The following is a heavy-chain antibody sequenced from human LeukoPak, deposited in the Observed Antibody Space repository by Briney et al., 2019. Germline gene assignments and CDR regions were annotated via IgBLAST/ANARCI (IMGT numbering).Heavy chain of an antibody. CDR2: IYYSGST. CDR1: GGFISSYY. D-gene: IGHD3-3*01. V-gene: IGHV4-59*01. J-gene: IGHJ3*02. CDR3: ARGSWSFDI. Sequence: SETLSLTCTVSGGFISSYYWSWIRQPPGKGLEWIGYIYYSGSTNYNPSLKSRVTISVDTSKNRFSLKLSSVTAADTAVYYCARGSWSFDIWGQGTMVTVSS.